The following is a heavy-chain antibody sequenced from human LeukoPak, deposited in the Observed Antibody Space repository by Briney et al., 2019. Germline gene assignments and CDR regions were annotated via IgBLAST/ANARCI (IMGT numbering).Heavy chain of an antibody. CDR1: GFSFSNFE. D-gene: IGHD5-18*01. CDR2: ISSSGSTI. J-gene: IGHJ3*02. V-gene: IGHV3-48*03. Sequence: PGGSLRLSCTASGFSFSNFEMNWLRQAPGKGLEWVSYISSSGSTIHYADSVKGRFTISRDNAKNSLYSQMNSLRGEDTAVYYCAREASGYSYGLDAFDIWGQGTTVTVSS. CDR3: AREASGYSYGLDAFDI.